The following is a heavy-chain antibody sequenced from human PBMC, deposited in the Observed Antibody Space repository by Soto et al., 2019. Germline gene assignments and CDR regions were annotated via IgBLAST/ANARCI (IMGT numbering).Heavy chain of an antibody. CDR3: AREEYYYGSGAFFDY. CDR2: IIPILGIA. V-gene: IGHV1-69*04. J-gene: IGHJ4*02. CDR1: GYTFTSYG. D-gene: IGHD3-10*01. Sequence: GASVKVACKAAGYTFTSYGISWVRQAPGQGLEWMGRIIPILGIANYAQKFQGRVTITADKSTSTAYMELSSLRSEDTAVYYCAREEYYYGSGAFFDYWGQGTLVTVSS.